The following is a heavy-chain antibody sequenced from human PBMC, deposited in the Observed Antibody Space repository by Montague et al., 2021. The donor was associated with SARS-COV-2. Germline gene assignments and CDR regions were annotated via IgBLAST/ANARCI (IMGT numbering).Heavy chain of an antibody. V-gene: IGHV4-61*02. CDR1: GGSISSGSYY. J-gene: IGHJ6*02. CDR3: ARASITIFGVADYGMDV. Sequence: TLSLTCTVSGGSISSGSYYWSWIRQPAGKGLEWIGRIYTSGSTNYNPSLKSRVTISVDTSKNQFSLKLSSVTAADTAVYYCARASITIFGVADYGMDVWGQGTLVTVSS. D-gene: IGHD3-3*01. CDR2: IYTSGST.